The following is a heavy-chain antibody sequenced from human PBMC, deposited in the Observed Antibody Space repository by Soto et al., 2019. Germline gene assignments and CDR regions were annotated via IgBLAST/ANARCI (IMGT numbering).Heavy chain of an antibody. CDR3: ARDHIALDY. V-gene: IGHV3-33*01. Sequence: GGSLRLSCAASGFTFSSYVMHWVRQAPGKGLEWVAVIWYDGSNKYYADSVKGRFTISRDNSKKTVYLQMNSLRAEDTAVYYCARDHIALDYWGQGTQVTVSS. CDR2: IWYDGSNK. J-gene: IGHJ4*02. D-gene: IGHD6-13*01. CDR1: GFTFSSYV.